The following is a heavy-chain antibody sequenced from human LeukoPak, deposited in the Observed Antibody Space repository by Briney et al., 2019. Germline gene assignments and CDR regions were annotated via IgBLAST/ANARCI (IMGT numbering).Heavy chain of an antibody. CDR1: GGSFSDYY. CDR3: ARRHYYGSGSYYRSVFNWFDP. V-gene: IGHV4-34*01. CDR2: IDHSGST. D-gene: IGHD3-10*01. Sequence: KPSETLSLTCAVYGGSFSDYYWSWIRQPPGKGLEWIGEIDHSGSTNYNPSLKSRVTISADTSKNQFSLKLSSVTAADTAVYYCARRHYYGSGSYYRSVFNWFDPWGQGTLVTVSS. J-gene: IGHJ5*02.